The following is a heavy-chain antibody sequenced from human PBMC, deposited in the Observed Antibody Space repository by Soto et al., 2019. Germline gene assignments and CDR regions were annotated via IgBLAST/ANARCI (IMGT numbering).Heavy chain of an antibody. J-gene: IGHJ6*03. CDR2: IYYSGST. Sequence: SETLSLTCTVSGGSISSYYWSWIRQPPGKGLEWIGYIYYSGSTNYNPSLKSRVTISVDTSKNQFSLKLSSVTAADTAVYYCARQRNYDFWSGYYTHYYYYMDVWGKGTTVTVSS. D-gene: IGHD3-3*01. V-gene: IGHV4-59*08. CDR1: GGSISSYY. CDR3: ARQRNYDFWSGYYTHYYYYMDV.